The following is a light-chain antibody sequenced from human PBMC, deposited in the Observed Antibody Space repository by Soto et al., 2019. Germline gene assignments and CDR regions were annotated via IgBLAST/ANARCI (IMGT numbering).Light chain of an antibody. CDR1: SSDVGGYNY. CDR2: EVN. Sequence: QSVLAQPPSASGSPEQSVTISCTGTSSDVGGYNYVSWNQQHPGKAPKLMIYEVNKRPSGVPDRFSGSKSGNTASLTVSGLQAEDESDYYSSTNESSNNSEEVFRTGTKVTV. V-gene: IGLV2-8*01. CDR3: STNESSNNSEEV. J-gene: IGLJ1*01.